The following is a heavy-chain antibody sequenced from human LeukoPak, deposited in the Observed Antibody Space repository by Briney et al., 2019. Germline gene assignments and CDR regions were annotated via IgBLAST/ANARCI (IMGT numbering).Heavy chain of an antibody. J-gene: IGHJ4*02. Sequence: SETLSLTCTVSGGSISSGDYYWRWIRQPPGKGLEWIGYIYYSGSTYYNPSLKSRVTISVDTSKNQFSLKLSSVTAADTAVYYCARVVGGVIACDYWGQGTLVTVSS. CDR2: IYYSGST. CDR3: ARVVGGVIACDY. CDR1: GGSISSGDYY. D-gene: IGHD3-16*02. V-gene: IGHV4-30-4*01.